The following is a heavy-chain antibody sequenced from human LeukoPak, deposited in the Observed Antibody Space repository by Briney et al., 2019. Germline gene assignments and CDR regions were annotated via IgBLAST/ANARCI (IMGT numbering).Heavy chain of an antibody. CDR3: ARYTTVTTRFDY. Sequence: SETLSLTCTVSGGSISSYFWSWIRQPPGKGLEWIGYIYYSGSTNYNPSLKSRVTISVDTSKNQFSLKLSSVTAADTAVYYCARYTTVTTRFDYWGQGTLVTVSS. J-gene: IGHJ4*02. V-gene: IGHV4-59*08. CDR1: GGSISSYF. CDR2: IYYSGST. D-gene: IGHD4-17*01.